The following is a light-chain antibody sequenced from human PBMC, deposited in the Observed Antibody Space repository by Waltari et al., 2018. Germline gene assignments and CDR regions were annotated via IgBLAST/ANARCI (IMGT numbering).Light chain of an antibody. Sequence: QSALTQPASVSGSPGQSITIPCTGSSSHIGRYNSFSWYPQHPDTPPKLILYDVTKRPSGVSHRFSASKSGNTASLSISGLQADDEAVYHCSSYAGSSTVVFGGGTKLTVL. CDR1: SSHIGRYNS. CDR2: DVT. V-gene: IGLV2-14*03. J-gene: IGLJ2*01. CDR3: SSYAGSSTVV.